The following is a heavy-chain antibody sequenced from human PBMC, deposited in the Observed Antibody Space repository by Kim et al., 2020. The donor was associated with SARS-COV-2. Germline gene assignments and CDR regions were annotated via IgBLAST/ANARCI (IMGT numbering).Heavy chain of an antibody. CDR3: ARTLTGTTESFEY. CDR2: IKQDGTQQ. Sequence: GGSLRLSCAASGFTFGSYWMTWVHQAPGKGLEWVANIKQDGTQQYYVDSVRGRFTVSRDGANMYLQMNSLRAEDTAVYYCARTLTGTTESFEYWGRGTLVTVSS. CDR1: GFTFGSYW. V-gene: IGHV3-7*03. D-gene: IGHD3-9*01. J-gene: IGHJ1*01.